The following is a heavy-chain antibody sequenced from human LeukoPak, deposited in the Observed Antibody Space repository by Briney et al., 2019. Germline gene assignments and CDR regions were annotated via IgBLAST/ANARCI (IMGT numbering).Heavy chain of an antibody. Sequence: ASVKVSCKVSGYTLTELSMHWVRQAPGKGLECMGGFDPEDGATIYAQKFQGRVTMTEDTSTDTAYMELSSLRSEDTAVYYCATGSLLWFGEFPHYWGQGTLVTVSS. V-gene: IGHV1-24*01. CDR2: FDPEDGAT. CDR3: ATGSLLWFGEFPHY. D-gene: IGHD3-10*01. J-gene: IGHJ4*02. CDR1: GYTLTELS.